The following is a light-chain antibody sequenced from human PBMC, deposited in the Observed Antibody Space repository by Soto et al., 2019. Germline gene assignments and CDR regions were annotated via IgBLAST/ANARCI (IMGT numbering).Light chain of an antibody. Sequence: EIVFTQSPATLSLSPGARAALSCRASQSVSSYLAWYQQKPGQAPRLLIYDASKRATGIPARFSGSGSGTDFTLTISSLEPEDFAVYYCQQRSNWPSTFGGGTKVEIK. CDR2: DAS. V-gene: IGKV3-11*01. CDR3: QQRSNWPST. CDR1: QSVSSY. J-gene: IGKJ4*01.